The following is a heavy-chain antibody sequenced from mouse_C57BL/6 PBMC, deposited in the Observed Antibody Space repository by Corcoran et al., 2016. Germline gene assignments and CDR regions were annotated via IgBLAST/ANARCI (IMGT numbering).Heavy chain of an antibody. J-gene: IGHJ1*03. CDR2: IYWDDDK. CDR1: GFSLSTSGMG. Sequence: QVTLKESGPGILQSSQTLSLTCSFSGFSLSTSGMGVSWIRQPSGKGLEWLAHIYWDDDKRYNPSLKSRLTIPKDTSRNQVFLKITSVDTADTATYYCSRVCYWYFDVWGTGTTVTVSS. V-gene: IGHV8-12*01. CDR3: SRVCYWYFDV.